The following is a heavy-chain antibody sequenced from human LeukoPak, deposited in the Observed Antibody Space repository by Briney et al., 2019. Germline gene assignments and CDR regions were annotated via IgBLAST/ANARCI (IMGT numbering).Heavy chain of an antibody. Sequence: GGSLRLSCTASGFTFGDYALNWVRQAPEKGLEWVGFIRSKAYGGTTEYAASVKGRYTTSRDDSKSIAYLQMNSLKTEDTAVYYCTRWTYGYGDYWGQGSLVTVSS. CDR3: TRWTYGYGDY. D-gene: IGHD5-18*01. CDR1: GFTFGDYA. V-gene: IGHV3-49*04. J-gene: IGHJ4*02. CDR2: IRSKAYGGTT.